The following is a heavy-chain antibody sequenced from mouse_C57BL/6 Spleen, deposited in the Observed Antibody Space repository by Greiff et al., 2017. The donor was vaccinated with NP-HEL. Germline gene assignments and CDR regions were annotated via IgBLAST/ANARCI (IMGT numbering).Heavy chain of an antibody. V-gene: IGHV5-6*01. Sequence: EVQLQESGGDLVKPGGSLKLSCAASGFTFSSYGMSWVRQTPDKRLEWVATISSGGSYTYYPDSVKGRFTISRDNAKNTLYLQMSSLKSEDTAMYYCARQNQSFDYWGQGTTLTVSS. CDR3: ARQNQSFDY. CDR1: GFTFSSYG. CDR2: ISSGGSYT. J-gene: IGHJ2*01.